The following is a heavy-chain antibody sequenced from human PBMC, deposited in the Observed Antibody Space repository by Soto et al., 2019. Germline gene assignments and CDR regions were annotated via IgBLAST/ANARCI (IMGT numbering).Heavy chain of an antibody. CDR3: AKEGIVVVVAAPRGAFDI. CDR2: ISGSGGST. Sequence: GGSLRLSCAASGFTFSSYAMSWVRQAPGKGLEWVSAISGSGGSTYYADSVKGRFTISRDNSKNTLYLQMNSLRAEDTAVYYCAKEGIVVVVAAPRGAFDIWGQGTMVTVSS. J-gene: IGHJ3*02. CDR1: GFTFSSYA. D-gene: IGHD2-15*01. V-gene: IGHV3-23*01.